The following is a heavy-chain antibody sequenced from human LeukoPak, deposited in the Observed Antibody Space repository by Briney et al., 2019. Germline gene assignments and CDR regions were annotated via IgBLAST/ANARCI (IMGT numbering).Heavy chain of an antibody. D-gene: IGHD3-9*01. CDR3: ARGYFDWLYPVNWFDP. CDR1: GGSFSGYY. CDR2: INHSGST. Sequence: SETLSLTCAVYGGSFSGYYWSWIRQPPGKGLEWIGEINHSGSTNYNPSLKSRVTISVDTSKNQFSLKLGSVTAADTAVYYCARGYFDWLYPVNWFDPWGQGTLVTVSS. V-gene: IGHV4-34*01. J-gene: IGHJ5*02.